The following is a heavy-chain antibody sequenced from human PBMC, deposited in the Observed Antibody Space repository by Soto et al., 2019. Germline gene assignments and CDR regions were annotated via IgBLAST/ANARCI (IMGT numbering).Heavy chain of an antibody. CDR2: INAGNGNT. V-gene: IGHV1-3*01. Sequence: ASVKVFCKVSGYTFNSCAIHWVRQAPGQRLEWMGWINAGNGNTKYSQKFQGRVTITRDTSASTAYMELSSLRSEDTAVYYCARELLGYWGQGTLVTVSS. CDR1: GYTFNSCA. D-gene: IGHD2-15*01. CDR3: ARELLGY. J-gene: IGHJ4*02.